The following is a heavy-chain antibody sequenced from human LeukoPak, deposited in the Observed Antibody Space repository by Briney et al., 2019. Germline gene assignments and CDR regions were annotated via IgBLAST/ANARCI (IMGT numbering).Heavy chain of an antibody. Sequence: GGSLRLSCAASGFTFSTYAMTWVRQAPGKGLEWVSSISGSGGNTYYADSVKGRFTISRDNSKNTLYLQMNSLRAEDTAVYYCAKDTPYSSGWYGDAFDIWGQGTMVTVSS. D-gene: IGHD6-19*01. CDR3: AKDTPYSSGWYGDAFDI. CDR1: GFTFSTYA. J-gene: IGHJ3*02. CDR2: ISGSGGNT. V-gene: IGHV3-23*01.